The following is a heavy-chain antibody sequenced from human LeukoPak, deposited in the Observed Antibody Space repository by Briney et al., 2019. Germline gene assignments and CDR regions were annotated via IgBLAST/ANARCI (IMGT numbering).Heavy chain of an antibody. V-gene: IGHV1-8*01. Sequence: SVKVSCKASGYTFISHDINWVRQATGQRLEWMGWKNPNTGATGYAQNFQGRVTMTRNTSISTAYMELNSLRSEDTAVYYCARLSETPVYYYSSGYYYLDSWGQGTLVTVSS. CDR3: ARLSETPVYYYSSGYYYLDS. CDR1: GYTFISHD. CDR2: KNPNTGAT. J-gene: IGHJ4*02. D-gene: IGHD3-22*01.